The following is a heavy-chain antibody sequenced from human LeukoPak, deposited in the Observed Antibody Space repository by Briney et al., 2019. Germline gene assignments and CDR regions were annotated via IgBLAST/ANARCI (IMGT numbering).Heavy chain of an antibody. V-gene: IGHV1-3*01. CDR1: GYTFTSYA. J-gene: IGHJ4*02. CDR2: INAGNGNT. Sequence: ASVKVSCKASGYTFTSYAMHWVRQAPGQRLEWMGWINAGNGNTKYSQKFQGRVTITRDTSASTAYMELSSLRSEDTAVYYCARDSGSGNNDYWGQGTLVAVSS. D-gene: IGHD1-26*01. CDR3: ARDSGSGNNDY.